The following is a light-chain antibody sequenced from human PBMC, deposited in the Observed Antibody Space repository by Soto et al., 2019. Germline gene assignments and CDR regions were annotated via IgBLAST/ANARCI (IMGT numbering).Light chain of an antibody. V-gene: IGLV2-14*03. Sequence: QSVLTQPASVSGSPGQSITISCTGSSSDVGGSDFVSWYQHHPGKAPKLMIYDVTYRPSGVSNRFSGSKSGNTASLTISGLQAEDEADYYCSSYTTSNTLYVFGTGTKVTVL. CDR3: SSYTTSNTLYV. CDR1: SSDVGGSDF. J-gene: IGLJ1*01. CDR2: DVT.